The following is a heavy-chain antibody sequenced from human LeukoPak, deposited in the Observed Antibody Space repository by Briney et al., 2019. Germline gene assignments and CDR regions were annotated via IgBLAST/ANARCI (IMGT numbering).Heavy chain of an antibody. J-gene: IGHJ4*02. CDR2: ISGSGGTT. V-gene: IGHV3-23*01. Sequence: PGGSLRLSCAASGFTFRDYAMNWVRQAPGKGLEWVPGISGSGGTTYYADSVKGRFTISRDNAKNTLYLQMDSLRVDDTAVYYCARGAPIDYWGQGTLVTVSS. CDR1: GFTFRDYA. CDR3: ARGAPIDY.